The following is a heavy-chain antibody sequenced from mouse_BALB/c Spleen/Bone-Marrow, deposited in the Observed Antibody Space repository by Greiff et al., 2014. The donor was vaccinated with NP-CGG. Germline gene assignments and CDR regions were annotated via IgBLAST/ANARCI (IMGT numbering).Heavy chain of an antibody. D-gene: IGHD1-1*01. J-gene: IGHJ2*01. CDR3: ANYYGSSSY. V-gene: IGHV1S130*01. Sequence: QVQLKESGSVLARPGASVKLSCKASGYTFTSSWMHWAKQRPGQGLEWIGEIHPNSGNTNYNEKFKGKATLTVDTSSSTAYVDLSSLTSEDSAVYYCANYYGSSSYWGQGTTLTVSS. CDR1: GYTFTSSW. CDR2: IHPNSGNT.